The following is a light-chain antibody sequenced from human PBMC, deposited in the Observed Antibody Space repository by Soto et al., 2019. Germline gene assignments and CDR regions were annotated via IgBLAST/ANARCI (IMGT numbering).Light chain of an antibody. CDR2: GAS. J-gene: IGKJ3*01. Sequence: DIPMSQSPSSVSASVGDRVTITCRASRGVSNWLAWYQQKPGKASTLLIHGASILLSGVPPRFSGSGSGTYFTLTISSLEPKDFATYFCRQANDFPFTFGPGTKVDV. CDR3: RQANDFPFT. CDR1: RGVSNW. V-gene: IGKV1D-12*01.